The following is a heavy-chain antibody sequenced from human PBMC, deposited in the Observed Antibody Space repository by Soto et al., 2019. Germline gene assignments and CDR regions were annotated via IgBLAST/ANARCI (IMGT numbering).Heavy chain of an antibody. CDR3: ARDKYGTPAGGMDV. CDR1: GYTFTSYY. D-gene: IGHD3-10*01. J-gene: IGHJ6*02. Sequence: ASVKVSCKASGYTFTSYYMHWVRQAPGQGLEWMGIINPSGGSTSYAQKFQGRFTISRDNSKNTLYLQMNSLRAEDTAVYYCARDKYGTPAGGMDVWGQGTTVTVSS. V-gene: IGHV1-46*01. CDR2: INPSGGST.